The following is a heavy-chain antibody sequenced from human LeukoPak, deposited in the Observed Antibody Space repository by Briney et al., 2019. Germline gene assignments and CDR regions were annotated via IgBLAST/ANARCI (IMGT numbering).Heavy chain of an antibody. CDR3: AGGGSPHI. V-gene: IGHV4-4*07. J-gene: IGHJ3*02. Sequence: SETLSLPCTVSGGSLNNDFLTWVPQPAGKALEWIGRLYTSGSTPHNPSLTSRVTIYLDTSMSQFSLKLKSVTAADTAVYYCAGGGSPHIWGQGTMVTVSS. CDR2: LYTSGST. CDR1: GGSLNNDF. D-gene: IGHD1-26*01.